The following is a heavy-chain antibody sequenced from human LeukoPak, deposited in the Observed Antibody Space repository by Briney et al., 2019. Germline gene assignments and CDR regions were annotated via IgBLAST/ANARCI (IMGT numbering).Heavy chain of an antibody. CDR1: GGSISSYY. CDR3: ARGFGTPYYYDSSGYYSYYYYYYMDV. Sequence: NASETLSLTCTVSGGSISSYYWSWIRQPAGKGLEWIGRIYTSGSTNFNPSLKSRVTMSVDTSKNQFSLKLSSVTAADTAVYYCARGFGTPYYYDSSGYYSYYYYYYMDVWGKGTTVTVSS. D-gene: IGHD3-22*01. CDR2: IYTSGST. J-gene: IGHJ6*03. V-gene: IGHV4-4*07.